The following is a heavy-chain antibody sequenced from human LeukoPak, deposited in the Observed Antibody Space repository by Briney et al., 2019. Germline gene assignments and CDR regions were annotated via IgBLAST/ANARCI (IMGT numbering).Heavy chain of an antibody. V-gene: IGHV3-7*01. CDR1: GDTFSSYW. Sequence: GGSLRLFCAASGDTFSSYWTTWVRQAPGRGLEWVANKKPDGRETYYVDSVKGRFTISRDNAKNSLYLQTNSLRAEDTAVYYCVREGPNSSGWFDAFDIWGQGTMVTVSS. CDR3: VREGPNSSGWFDAFDI. CDR2: KKPDGRET. D-gene: IGHD6-19*01. J-gene: IGHJ3*02.